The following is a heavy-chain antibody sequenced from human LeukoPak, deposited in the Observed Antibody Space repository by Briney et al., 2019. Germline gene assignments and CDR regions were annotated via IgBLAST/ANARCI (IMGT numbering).Heavy chain of an antibody. D-gene: IGHD2-15*01. CDR3: ARDEYSSGRNGGYFDY. Sequence: SETLSLTCTVSGGSISGYYWNWIRQPPGKGLEWIGNIYYSGSTNYNPSLKSRVTISVATSKNQFSLKLSSVTAADTAVYHCARDEYSSGRNGGYFDYWGQGALVTVSS. V-gene: IGHV4-59*01. CDR1: GGSISGYY. CDR2: IYYSGST. J-gene: IGHJ4*02.